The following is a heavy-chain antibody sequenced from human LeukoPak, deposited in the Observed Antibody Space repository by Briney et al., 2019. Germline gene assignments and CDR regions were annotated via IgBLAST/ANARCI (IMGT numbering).Heavy chain of an antibody. CDR3: ARRNAMDV. CDR2: INRDGSER. V-gene: IGHV3-7*03. Sequence: GSLGLSCAASGFTFSNYWVTWVRQAPGEGLEWVANINRDGSERYYVDSVKGRFTISRDDAKSSLYLQMNGLRAEDTAVYYCARRNAMDVWGQGTTVIVFS. J-gene: IGHJ6*02. CDR1: GFTFSNYW.